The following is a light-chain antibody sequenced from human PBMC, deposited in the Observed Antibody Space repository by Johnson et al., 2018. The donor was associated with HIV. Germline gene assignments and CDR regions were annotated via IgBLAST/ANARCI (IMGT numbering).Light chain of an antibody. J-gene: IGLJ1*01. V-gene: IGLV1-51*02. CDR2: ENN. CDR3: GTWDTSLSAGGV. CDR1: SSNIGNNY. Sequence: QSVLTQPPSVSAAPGQKVTISCSGSSSNIGNNYVSWYRHLPGTAPKLLIYENNKRPSGIPDRFSGSKSGTSATLGITGLQTGDEADYYCGTWDTSLSAGGVFGSGTKVTCL.